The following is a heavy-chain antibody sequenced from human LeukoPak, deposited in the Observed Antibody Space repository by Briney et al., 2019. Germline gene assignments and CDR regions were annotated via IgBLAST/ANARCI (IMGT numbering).Heavy chain of an antibody. CDR3: ARSYYGSGSYPYYFDY. D-gene: IGHD3-10*01. CDR2: INPNSGGT. Sequence: ASVKVSCKASGYTFTGYYMHWVRQAPGQGLEWMGWINPNSGGTNYAQKFQGRVTMTRDTSISTAYMELSRLRSDDTAVYYCARSYYGSGSYPYYFDYWGQGTLVTVSS. CDR1: GYTFTGYY. J-gene: IGHJ4*02. V-gene: IGHV1-2*02.